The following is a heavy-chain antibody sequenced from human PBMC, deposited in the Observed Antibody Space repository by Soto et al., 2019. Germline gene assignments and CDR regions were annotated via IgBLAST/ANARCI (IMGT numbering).Heavy chain of an antibody. Sequence: QVQLQQWGAGLLKPSETLSLTCAVYGGSFSGYYWCWIRQPPGKGLEWIGEINHSGSTNYNPSLKSRVTISVDTSKNQFSLKLSSVTAADTAVYYCASSGSSWYAPFDYWGQGTLVTVSS. V-gene: IGHV4-34*01. D-gene: IGHD6-13*01. J-gene: IGHJ4*02. CDR1: GGSFSGYY. CDR3: ASSGSSWYAPFDY. CDR2: INHSGST.